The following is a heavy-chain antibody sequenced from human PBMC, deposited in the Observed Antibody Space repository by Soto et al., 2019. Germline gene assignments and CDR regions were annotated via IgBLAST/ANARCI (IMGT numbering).Heavy chain of an antibody. J-gene: IGHJ4*02. V-gene: IGHV1-18*01. Sequence: QVQLAQSGAEVKKPGASVKVSCKASGYTFTSYGISWVRQAPGQGLEWMGWISAYNGNTNYAQKLQGRVTMTTDTPKSKAYMELRSLRSDDTAVYYCARDLDYDILTGYYTRNFDCWGQGTLVTVSS. CDR3: ARDLDYDILTGYYTRNFDC. CDR2: ISAYNGNT. CDR1: GYTFTSYG. D-gene: IGHD3-9*01.